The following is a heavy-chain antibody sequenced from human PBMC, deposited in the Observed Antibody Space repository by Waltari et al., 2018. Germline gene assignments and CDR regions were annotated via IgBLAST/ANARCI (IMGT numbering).Heavy chain of an antibody. CDR1: GYTFTDYY. CDR2: VDPEDGET. Sequence: KASGYTFTDYYMHWVQQAPGKGLEWMGRVDPEDGETIYAEKFQGRVTITADTSTDTAYMELSSLRSEDTAVYYCATGLDSYYYFDYWGQGTLVTVSS. D-gene: IGHD1-1*01. CDR3: ATGLDSYYYFDY. V-gene: IGHV1-69-2*01. J-gene: IGHJ4*02.